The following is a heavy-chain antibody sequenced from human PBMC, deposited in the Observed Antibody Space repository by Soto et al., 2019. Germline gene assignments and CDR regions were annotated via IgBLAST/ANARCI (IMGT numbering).Heavy chain of an antibody. CDR1: GYTFTSYY. CDR3: ARAHYDFWSGYPATYYFDY. J-gene: IGHJ4*02. D-gene: IGHD3-3*01. CDR2: INPSGGST. Sequence: ASVKVSCKASGYTFTSYYMHWVRQAPGQGLEWMGIINPSGGSTSYAQKFQGRVTMTRDTSTSTVYMELSSLRSEDTAVYYCARAHYDFWSGYPATYYFDYWGQGTLVTVSS. V-gene: IGHV1-46*01.